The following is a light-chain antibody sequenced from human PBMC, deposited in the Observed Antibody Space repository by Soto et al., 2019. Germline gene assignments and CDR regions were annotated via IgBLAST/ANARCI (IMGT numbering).Light chain of an antibody. Sequence: QSLLTQPASVSGSPGQSITISCTGTTSDVGAYNLVSWYQRLPGKAPKLLIFEGTKRPSGVSSRFSGSKSGNTASLTIFGLRAEDEADYFCCSYAGGNTYVFGTGTKVTVL. CDR2: EGT. CDR3: CSYAGGNTYV. J-gene: IGLJ1*01. CDR1: TSDVGAYNL. V-gene: IGLV2-23*01.